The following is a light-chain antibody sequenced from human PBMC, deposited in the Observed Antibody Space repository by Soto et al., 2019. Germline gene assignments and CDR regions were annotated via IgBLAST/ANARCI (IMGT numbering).Light chain of an antibody. CDR2: AAS. V-gene: IGKV1-9*01. CDR3: QQLFDSPIT. J-gene: IGKJ5*01. Sequence: DIQLTQSPSSLSASVGDKVTITCRASQSIRSYLNWVQQKPGKAPKLLIYAASTLESGVPSRFSATVSGTEFSLTITSLQPEDFATYYCQQLFDSPITFGQGTRLEIK. CDR1: QSIRSY.